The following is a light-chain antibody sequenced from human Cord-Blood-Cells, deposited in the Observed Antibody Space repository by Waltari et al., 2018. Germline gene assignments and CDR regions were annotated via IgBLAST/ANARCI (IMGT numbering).Light chain of an antibody. Sequence: EIVLTQSPATLSLSPGERATLSCRASQSLISYLAWYQQNPGQAPRLLIYDASTRATGIPARFSGSGSGTDFTLTISSLEPEDFAVYYCQQRINWPSVTFGPGTKVDI. V-gene: IGKV3-11*01. CDR3: QQRINWPSVT. CDR1: QSLISY. CDR2: DAS. J-gene: IGKJ3*01.